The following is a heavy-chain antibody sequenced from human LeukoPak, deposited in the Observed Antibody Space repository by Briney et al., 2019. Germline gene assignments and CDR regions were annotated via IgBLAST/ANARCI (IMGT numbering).Heavy chain of an antibody. CDR3: ARFNAERAFDY. CDR1: GYTFTDYY. Sequence: ASVKVSCKAAGYTFTDYYIHWVRQAPGQGLEWMGIINPSGGSTSYAQKFQGRVTMTRDTSTSTVYMELSSLRSEDTAVYYCARFNAERAFDYWGQGTLVTVSS. CDR2: INPSGGST. V-gene: IGHV1-46*01. J-gene: IGHJ4*02.